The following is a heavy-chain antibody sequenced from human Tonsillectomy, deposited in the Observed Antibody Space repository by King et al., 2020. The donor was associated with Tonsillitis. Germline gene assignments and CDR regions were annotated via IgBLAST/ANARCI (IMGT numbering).Heavy chain of an antibody. D-gene: IGHD3-16*02. CDR1: GFTFDDYA. Sequence: VQLVESGGGVVQPGGSLRLSCAASGFTFDDYAMHWVRQAPGKGLEWVSLISGDGGSTYYADSVKGRFTISRDNSKNSLYLQMNSLRTEDTALYYCAKDMREYYDYVWGSYRLDGHFDYWGQGTLVTVSS. V-gene: IGHV3-43*02. J-gene: IGHJ4*02. CDR3: AKDMREYYDYVWGSYRLDGHFDY. CDR2: ISGDGGST.